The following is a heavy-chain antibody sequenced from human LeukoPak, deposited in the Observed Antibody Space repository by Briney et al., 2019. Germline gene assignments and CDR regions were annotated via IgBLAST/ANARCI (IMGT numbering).Heavy chain of an antibody. Sequence: GGSLRLSCAVSGLSFNTYSMNWVCQTPGRGLEWVSTISSSSSHIYYADSVKGRFTISRDNAKNTLYLQMNSLRAEDTAVYYCARDQAVAGPRFDYWGQGTLVTVSS. CDR3: ARDQAVAGPRFDY. V-gene: IGHV3-21*01. D-gene: IGHD6-19*01. J-gene: IGHJ4*02. CDR2: ISSSSSHI. CDR1: GLSFNTYS.